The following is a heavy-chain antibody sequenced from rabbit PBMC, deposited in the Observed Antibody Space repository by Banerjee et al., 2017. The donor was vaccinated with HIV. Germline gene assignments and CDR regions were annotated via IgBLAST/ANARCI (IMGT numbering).Heavy chain of an antibody. CDR3: ARDLGYASSSGHYFIWAL. Sequence: QSLEESGGDLVKPGASLTLTCKASGIDFSSYYYMCWVRQAPGKGLEWIACIYAGSSGSTYYASWAKGRFTISSHNAQNTVDLQMNSLTAADTATYFCARDLGYASSSGHYFIWALWGPGTSSPS. J-gene: IGHJ4*01. CDR1: GIDFSSYYY. D-gene: IGHD1-1*01. CDR2: IYAGSSGST. V-gene: IGHV1S40*01.